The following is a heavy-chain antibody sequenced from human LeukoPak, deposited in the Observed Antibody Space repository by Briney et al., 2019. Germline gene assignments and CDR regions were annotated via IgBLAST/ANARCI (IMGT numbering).Heavy chain of an antibody. CDR3: AKDRSLTSGTQFDY. CDR2: LRFDARDK. V-gene: IGHV3-30*02. J-gene: IGHJ4*02. CDR1: GFTVSSNY. D-gene: IGHD3-10*01. Sequence: GGSLRLSCAASGFTVSSNYMSWVRQAPGKGLEWVACLRFDARDKYYTDSVKGRFIISRDNSRNTLYLQMNSLRAEDTAVYYCAKDRSLTSGTQFDYWGQGTLVTVSS.